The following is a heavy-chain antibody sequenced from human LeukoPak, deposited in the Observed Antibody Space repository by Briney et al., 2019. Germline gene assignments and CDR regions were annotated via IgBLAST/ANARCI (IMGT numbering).Heavy chain of an antibody. D-gene: IGHD4-17*01. Sequence: SETLSLTCTVSGGSISSYYWSWIRQPPGKGLEWIGYIYYSGSTNYNPSLKSRVTISVDTSKNQFSLKLSSVTAADTAVYYCARVATVTLSYFDYWGQGTLVTVSS. J-gene: IGHJ4*02. CDR1: GGSISSYY. V-gene: IGHV4-59*01. CDR2: IYYSGST. CDR3: ARVATVTLSYFDY.